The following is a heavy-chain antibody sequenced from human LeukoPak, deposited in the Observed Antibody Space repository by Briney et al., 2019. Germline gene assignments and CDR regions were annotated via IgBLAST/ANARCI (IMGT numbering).Heavy chain of an antibody. J-gene: IGHJ5*02. Sequence: SETPSLTFCVSGGSISSSAYYLGWLRPPPGTGLGWIGNIYYSGTTYYNPSLKGRVTISVDTSKNQLTMKLYAVTAAETGVYYCARKEIYPTWFDPWGQGTLVTVSS. CDR3: ARKEIYPTWFDP. CDR2: IYYSGTT. V-gene: IGHV4-39*01. CDR1: GGSISSSAYY.